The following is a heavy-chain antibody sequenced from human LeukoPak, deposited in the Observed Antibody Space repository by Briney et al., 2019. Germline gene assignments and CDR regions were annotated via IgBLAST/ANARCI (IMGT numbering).Heavy chain of an antibody. J-gene: IGHJ4*02. CDR3: ARDLYCSDAACSFDY. CDR1: GDSVSRHSVA. CDR2: TFYRSKWYN. V-gene: IGHV6-1*01. Sequence: SQTLSLTCAISGDSVSRHSVAWNWLRQSPSRGLEWLGRTFYRSKWYNDYAVSVRSRITINADTSKNQFSLQLNSVTPEDTAVYYCARDLYCSDAACSFDYWGQGTLVTVSS. D-gene: IGHD2-15*01.